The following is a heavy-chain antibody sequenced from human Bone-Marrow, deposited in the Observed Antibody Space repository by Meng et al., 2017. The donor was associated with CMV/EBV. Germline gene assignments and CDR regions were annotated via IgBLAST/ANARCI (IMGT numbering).Heavy chain of an antibody. D-gene: IGHD2-2*01. J-gene: IGHJ3*02. CDR1: GFTFSSYW. Sequence: GGSLRLSCAASGFTFSSYWMHWVRQAPGKGLVWVSRINSDGSSTSYADSVKGRFTISRDNAKNSLYLQMNSLRAEDTAVYYCARDETSKDAFDIWGQGTMVTVSS. CDR3: ARDETSKDAFDI. CDR2: INSDGSST. V-gene: IGHV3-74*01.